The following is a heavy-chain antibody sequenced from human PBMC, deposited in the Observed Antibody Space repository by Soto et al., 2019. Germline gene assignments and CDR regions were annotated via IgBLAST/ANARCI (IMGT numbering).Heavy chain of an antibody. CDR2: VHYSGST. D-gene: IGHD4-17*01. CDR3: ASFSGATYGDYGGGIKY. CDR1: GGSISGSSYY. J-gene: IGHJ4*02. V-gene: IGHV4-39*01. Sequence: SETLSLTCTVSGGSISGSSYYWGWIRQPPGKGLECIGSVHYSGSTDYNPSLKSRVTISVGTSKNQFSLKLSSVTAADTAVYFCASFSGATYGDYGGGIKYWGQGTLVTVSS.